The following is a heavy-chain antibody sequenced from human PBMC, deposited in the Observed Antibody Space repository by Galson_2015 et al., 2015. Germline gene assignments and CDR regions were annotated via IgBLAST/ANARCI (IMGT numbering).Heavy chain of an antibody. V-gene: IGHV3-48*02. D-gene: IGHD5-12*01. CDR1: GFTFSTYS. Sequence: SLRLSCAVSGFTFSTYSMTWVRQAPGKGLEWVSFISSTSHTIYYADSVKGRFTISRDNAKNSLYLQMNNLRDEDTAVYYCARVGRLSGYDNDYWGQGTLVTVSS. CDR2: ISSTSHTI. J-gene: IGHJ4*02. CDR3: ARVGRLSGYDNDY.